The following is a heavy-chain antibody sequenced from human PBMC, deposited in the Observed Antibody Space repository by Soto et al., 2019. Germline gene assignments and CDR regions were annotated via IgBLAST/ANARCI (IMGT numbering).Heavy chain of an antibody. V-gene: IGHV3-49*03. D-gene: IGHD6-13*01. Sequence: GGSLRLSCTASGFTFGDYAMSWFRQAPGKGLEWVGFIRSKAYGGTTEYAASVKGRFTISRDDSKSIAYLQMNSLKTEDTAVYYCTRTVIAAAGRDAFDIWGQGTMVTVSS. CDR1: GFTFGDYA. CDR2: IRSKAYGGTT. J-gene: IGHJ3*02. CDR3: TRTVIAAAGRDAFDI.